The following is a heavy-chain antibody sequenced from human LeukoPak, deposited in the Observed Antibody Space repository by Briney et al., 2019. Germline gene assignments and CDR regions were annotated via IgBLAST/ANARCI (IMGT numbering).Heavy chain of an antibody. Sequence: SVKVSCKASGGTFSSYAISWVRQAPGQGLEWMGGIIPIFGTANYAQKFQGRVTITADESTSTAYMELSSLRSEDTAVYYCARADGSRYYDFYYYYMDVWGKGTTVTVSS. CDR2: IIPIFGTA. CDR1: GGTFSSYA. J-gene: IGHJ6*03. V-gene: IGHV1-69*13. CDR3: ARADGSRYYDFYYYYMDV. D-gene: IGHD3-3*01.